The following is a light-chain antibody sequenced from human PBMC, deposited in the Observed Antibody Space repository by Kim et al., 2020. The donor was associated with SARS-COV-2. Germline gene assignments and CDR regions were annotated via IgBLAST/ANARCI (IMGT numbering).Light chain of an antibody. CDR3: QQLDSHPVT. Sequence: SSSIRDRVTLTCRAREGISTYFAWYQQKPGKAPKLLIHSASILQSEFPSRFSGSGSGTEFTLTISSLQLEDFATYFCQQLDSHPVTFGGGTKVDIK. CDR1: EGISTY. CDR2: SAS. V-gene: IGKV1-9*01. J-gene: IGKJ4*01.